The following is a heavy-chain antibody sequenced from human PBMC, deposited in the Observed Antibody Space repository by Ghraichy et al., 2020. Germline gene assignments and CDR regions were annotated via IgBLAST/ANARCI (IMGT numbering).Heavy chain of an antibody. CDR1: GFTFSSFS. Sequence: GGSLRLSCQGSGFTFSSFSMNWIRQAPGKGLEWVSSISRNGTDIDYADSVRGRFTISRDNAKNSLSLQMNSLRAEDTAVYYCAGDAVASIDYFDYWGQGTLVTVSA. J-gene: IGHJ4*02. V-gene: IGHV3-21*01. CDR3: AGDAVASIDYFDY. D-gene: IGHD1-26*01. CDR2: ISRNGTDI.